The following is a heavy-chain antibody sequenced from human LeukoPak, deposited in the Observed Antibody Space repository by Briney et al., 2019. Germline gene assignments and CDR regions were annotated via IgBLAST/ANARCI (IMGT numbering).Heavy chain of an antibody. V-gene: IGHV5-51*01. CDR3: ARQSSSWYDGFDY. D-gene: IGHD6-13*01. CDR1: GYSFTSYW. Sequence: GESLKISCKGSGYSFTSYWIGWVRQMPGKGLEWMGIIHPGDSDTRYSPSFQGQVTISADKSISTAYLQWSSLKASDTAMYYCARQSSSWYDGFDYWGQGTLVTVSS. J-gene: IGHJ4*02. CDR2: IHPGDSDT.